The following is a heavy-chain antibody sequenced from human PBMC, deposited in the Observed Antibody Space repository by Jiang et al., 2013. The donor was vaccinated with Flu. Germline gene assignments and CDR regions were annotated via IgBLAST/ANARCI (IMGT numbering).Heavy chain of an antibody. CDR3: VTYRMDSGWY. J-gene: IGHJ4*02. Sequence: LVEPGGSLRLSCAASGFTFVAAWMSWVHQAPGKGLEWVGRIKSKTAGGTIDYAAPVKGRFSISRDDSENTLFLQMDGLKTEDTAVYYCVTYRMDSGWYWGQGTLVTVSS. V-gene: IGHV3-15*01. CDR2: IKSKTAGGTI. CDR1: GFTFVAAW. D-gene: IGHD6-19*01.